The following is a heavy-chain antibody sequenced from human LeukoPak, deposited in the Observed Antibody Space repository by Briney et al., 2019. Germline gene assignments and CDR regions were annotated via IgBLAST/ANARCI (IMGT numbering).Heavy chain of an antibody. CDR3: VAEVHCSGGSCYSFDY. Sequence: GGSLRLSCAASGFTFSSYSMNWVRQAPGGGLEWVSSISSDSIHIYYADSLKGRSTISRDNAKNSLFLQMNSLRAEDTPMYYCVAEVHCSGGSCYSFDYWGRGTLVTVSS. CDR2: ISSDSIHI. D-gene: IGHD2-15*01. J-gene: IGHJ4*02. V-gene: IGHV3-21*01. CDR1: GFTFSSYS.